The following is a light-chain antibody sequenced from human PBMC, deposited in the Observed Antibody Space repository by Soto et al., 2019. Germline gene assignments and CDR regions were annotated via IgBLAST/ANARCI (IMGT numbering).Light chain of an antibody. J-gene: IGKJ1*01. CDR2: GAS. CDR3: QQYDDSMT. V-gene: IGKV3-20*01. CDR1: QSISSNY. Sequence: EIVLTQSPGTLSLSPGERATLSCRASQSISSNYLAWYTQKPGQAPRRLIYGASTRATGIPDRLSVSGSGTDFTLTIRRLEPEEFAVYHCQQYDDSMTFVQGTKVDIK.